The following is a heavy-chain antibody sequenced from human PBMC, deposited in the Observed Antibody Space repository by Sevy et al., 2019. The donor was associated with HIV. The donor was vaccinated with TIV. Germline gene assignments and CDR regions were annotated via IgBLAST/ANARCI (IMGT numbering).Heavy chain of an antibody. V-gene: IGHV3-30*18. CDR1: GFTFSNYG. CDR3: AKGSKATDSAFDL. D-gene: IGHD1-26*01. J-gene: IGHJ3*01. Sequence: GGSLRLPCAASGFTFSNYGMHWVRRAPGKGLEWVAVGSYDGSTKDYADFVKGRFTISRDNSKNTVYLQMNTLRTEDTAVFYSAKGSKATDSAFDLWGQGTMVTVSS. CDR2: GSYDGSTK.